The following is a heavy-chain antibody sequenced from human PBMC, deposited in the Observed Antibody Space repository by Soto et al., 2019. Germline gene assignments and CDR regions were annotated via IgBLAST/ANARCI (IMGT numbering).Heavy chain of an antibody. CDR1: GYTFTSYA. D-gene: IGHD4-17*01. Sequence: QVQVVQSGAEVKKPGASVKVSCKASGYTFTSYAMHWVRQAPGQRLEWMGWINPGNGNTKNSQKFQGRVTITRDTFASTAYMELSSLRSEDTAVYYSARGASSVTTFYFDLWGRCTLVTVSS. J-gene: IGHJ2*01. CDR2: INPGNGNT. CDR3: ARGASSVTTFYFDL. V-gene: IGHV1-3*01.